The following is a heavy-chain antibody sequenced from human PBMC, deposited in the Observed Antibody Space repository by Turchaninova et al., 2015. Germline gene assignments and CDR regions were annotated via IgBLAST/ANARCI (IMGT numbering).Heavy chain of an antibody. J-gene: IGHJ4*02. CDR3: ARITVSGGGCQGDY. Sequence: QVTLRESGPALVKPTQTPTLTFTVSGFPLSTSGVSVSWIRQPPGKALEWLARIDWDDDEYYSASLKTRLTISKDTSKNQVVLTMTNMDPADTAKYHCARITVSGGGCQGDYWGQGTLVTVSS. CDR2: IDWDDDE. CDR1: GFPLSTSGVS. V-gene: IGHV2-70*15. D-gene: IGHD2-15*01.